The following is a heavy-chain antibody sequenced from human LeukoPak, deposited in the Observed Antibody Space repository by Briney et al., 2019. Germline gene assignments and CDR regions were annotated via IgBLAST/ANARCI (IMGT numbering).Heavy chain of an antibody. CDR2: ISSSGSTK. V-gene: IGHV3-48*04. Sequence: GGSLRLSCAASGFTFSSYSMNWVRQAPGKGLEWVSYISSSGSTKYYTDSVKGRFTITRDNAKNSLYLQMNSLRAEDTAVYYCAREYVSSSGNVFDYWGQGTLVTVSS. J-gene: IGHJ4*02. D-gene: IGHD6-6*01. CDR3: AREYVSSSGNVFDY. CDR1: GFTFSSYS.